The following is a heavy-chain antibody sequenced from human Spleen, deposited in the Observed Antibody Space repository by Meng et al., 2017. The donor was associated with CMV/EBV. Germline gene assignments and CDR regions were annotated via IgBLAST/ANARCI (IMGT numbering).Heavy chain of an antibody. CDR1: GYPFSSHY. CDR3: ASEAIYRGGFLWGGGDGLDYYYYGMDV. Sequence: ASVKVSCKASGYPFSSHYINWVRQAPGQGLEWMGIINPSGGSTSYAQKFQGRVTMTRDTSTTTVYMELSSLRSDDTAVYYCASEAIYRGGFLWGGGDGLDYYYYGMDVWGQGTTVTVSS. V-gene: IGHV1-46*01. J-gene: IGHJ6*02. D-gene: IGHD2-21*01. CDR2: INPSGGST.